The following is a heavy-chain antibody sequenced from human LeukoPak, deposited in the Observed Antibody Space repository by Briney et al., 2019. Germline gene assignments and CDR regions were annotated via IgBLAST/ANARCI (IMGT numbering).Heavy chain of an antibody. CDR3: ARDAGSPPPLYYYYGMDV. V-gene: IGHV4-59*01. J-gene: IGHJ6*02. D-gene: IGHD1-26*01. CDR2: IYYSGST. Sequence: SETLSLTCTVSGGSISSYYWSWIRQPPGKGLEWIRYIYYSGSTNYNPSLKSRVTISVDTSKNQFSLKLSSVTAADTAVYYCARDAGSPPPLYYYYGMDVWGQGTTVTVSS. CDR1: GGSISSYY.